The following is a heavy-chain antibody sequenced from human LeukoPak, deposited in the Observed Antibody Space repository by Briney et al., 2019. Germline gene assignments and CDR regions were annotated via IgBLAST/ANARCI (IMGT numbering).Heavy chain of an antibody. D-gene: IGHD1-26*01. J-gene: IGHJ4*02. CDR3: ARDIYSIAE. Sequence: GRSLRPACPVAGFSFSHYWTHCVRQAPGKGLVWVSLIHSDVGTTNYADSVKGRFTISRDNAKNTVYLQMNSLRVEDTAVYYCARDIYSIAEWGQGTLVTVSS. CDR2: IHSDVGTT. CDR1: GFSFSHYW. V-gene: IGHV3-74*01.